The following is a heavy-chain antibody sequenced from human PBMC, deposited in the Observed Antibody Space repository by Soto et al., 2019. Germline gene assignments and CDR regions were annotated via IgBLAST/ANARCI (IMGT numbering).Heavy chain of an antibody. D-gene: IGHD3-3*01. J-gene: IGHJ5*02. V-gene: IGHV3-30*18. CDR3: AKDWYYDFWSGSLPPA. CDR1: GFTFSSYG. Sequence: PGGSLRLSCAASGFTFSSYGMHWVRQAPGKGLEWVAVISYDGSNKYYADSVKGRFTISRDNSKNTLYLQMNSLRAEDTAVYYCAKDWYYDFWSGSLPPAWGQGTLVTVSS. CDR2: ISYDGSNK.